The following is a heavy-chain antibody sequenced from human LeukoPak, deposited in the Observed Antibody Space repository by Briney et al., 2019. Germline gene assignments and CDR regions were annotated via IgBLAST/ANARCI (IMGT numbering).Heavy chain of an antibody. CDR1: GFTFSNYW. J-gene: IGHJ4*02. Sequence: QAGGSLRLSCAASGFTFSNYWMSWVRQAPGKGLEWVANIKQDGSEKYYVDSVKGRFTISRDNAKNSLYLQMNSLRAEDTAVYYCARGPSSGWSPPWRFDYWGQGTLVTVSS. D-gene: IGHD6-19*01. CDR3: ARGPSSGWSPPWRFDY. CDR2: IKQDGSEK. V-gene: IGHV3-7*01.